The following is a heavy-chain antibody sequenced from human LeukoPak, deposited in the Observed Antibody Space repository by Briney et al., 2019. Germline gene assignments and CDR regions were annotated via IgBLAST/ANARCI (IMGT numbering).Heavy chain of an antibody. CDR2: IFYTGST. CDR3: ARHEYSYGYAVAPFDY. Sequence: SETLSLTCTVSDGSFSSSSYYWGWIRQPPGKGLEWIGSIFYTGSTYYNPSLKSRVTISVDTSKNQFSLKLSSVTAADTAVYYCARHEYSYGYAVAPFDYWGQGTLVTVSS. J-gene: IGHJ4*02. V-gene: IGHV4-39*01. CDR1: DGSFSSSSYY. D-gene: IGHD5-18*01.